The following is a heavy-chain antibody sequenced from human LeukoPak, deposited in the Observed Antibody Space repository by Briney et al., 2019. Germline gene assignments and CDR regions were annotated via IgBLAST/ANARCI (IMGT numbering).Heavy chain of an antibody. CDR2: ISGSDGST. CDR3: AENIGGFDY. V-gene: IGHV3-23*01. Sequence: PGGSLRLSCAASGFSFSTYGMTWVRQAPGKGLEWVSGISGSDGSTYYADSVKGRFIISRDNSKNTLYLQMNSLRAEDTAVYCCAENIGGFDYWGQGTLVTVSS. J-gene: IGHJ4*02. CDR1: GFSFSTYG. D-gene: IGHD2-15*01.